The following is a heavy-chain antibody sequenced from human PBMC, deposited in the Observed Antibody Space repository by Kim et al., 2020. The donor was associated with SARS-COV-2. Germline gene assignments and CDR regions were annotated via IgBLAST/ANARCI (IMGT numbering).Heavy chain of an antibody. CDR1: GYTFTSYG. CDR3: ARDPLTQQLVLGPYNWFDP. D-gene: IGHD6-13*01. J-gene: IGHJ5*02. CDR2: ISAYNGNT. Sequence: ASVKVSCKASGYTFTSYGISWVRQAPGQGLEWMGWISAYNGNTNYAQKLQGRVTMTTDTSTSTAYMELRSLRSDDTAVYYCARDPLTQQLVLGPYNWFDPWGQGTLVTVSS. V-gene: IGHV1-18*01.